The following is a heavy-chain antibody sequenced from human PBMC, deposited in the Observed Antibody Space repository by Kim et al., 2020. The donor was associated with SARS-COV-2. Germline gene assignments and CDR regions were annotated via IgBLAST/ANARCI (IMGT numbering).Heavy chain of an antibody. Sequence: GGSLRLSCAASGFTFSSYWLHWVRQAPGKGLVWVSRISTDGSTTGYADSVKGRFTISRDNAKNTMYLQMNSLRAEDTAVYYCVSRRWDSGTFWGQGTLVTVSS. V-gene: IGHV3-74*01. D-gene: IGHD1-26*01. CDR2: ISTDGSTT. CDR1: GFTFSSYW. CDR3: VSRRWDSGTF. J-gene: IGHJ4*02.